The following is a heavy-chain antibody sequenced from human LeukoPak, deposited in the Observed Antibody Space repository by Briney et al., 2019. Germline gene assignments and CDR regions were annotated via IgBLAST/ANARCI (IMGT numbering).Heavy chain of an antibody. CDR3: ARDLSYVDGDHYFDY. V-gene: IGHV4-30-4*01. CDR2: IYYSGST. D-gene: IGHD2/OR15-2a*01. CDR1: GGSIHRGDYY. Sequence: SETLALTCTVSGGSIHRGDYYRCWIRQPPGKGLELIGYIYYSGSTYYNPSLKSRVTISVDTSKNQFSLKLSSVTAADTAVYYCARDLSYVDGDHYFDYWGQGTLVTVSS. J-gene: IGHJ4*02.